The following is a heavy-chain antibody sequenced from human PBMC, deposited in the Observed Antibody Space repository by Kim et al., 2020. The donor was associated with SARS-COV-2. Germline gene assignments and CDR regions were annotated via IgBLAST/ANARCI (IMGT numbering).Heavy chain of an antibody. Sequence: SDTLSLTCTVSGGSISSGGYYWSWIRQHPGKGLEWIGYIYYSGSTYYNPSLKSRVTISVDTSKNQFSLKLSSLTAADTAVYYCARVMVDASGSYEFTPYCYSCATDVWGHGTTVTVSS. V-gene: IGHV4-31*03. CDR1: GGSISSGGYY. CDR2: IYYSGST. J-gene: IGHJ6*02. D-gene: IGHD3-10*01. CDR3: ARVMVDASGSYEFTPYCYSCATDV.